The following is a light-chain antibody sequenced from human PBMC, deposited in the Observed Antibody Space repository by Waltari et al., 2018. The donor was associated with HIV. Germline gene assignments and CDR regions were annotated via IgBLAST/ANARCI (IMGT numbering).Light chain of an antibody. CDR2: INH. J-gene: IGLJ3*02. Sequence: QSVLTQPPSASGTPGQRVTISCSGSSSNIGSNTVNWYQQLPGPAPKLLIYINHQRPSGVPDRFSGSKSGTSASLAISGLQSEDEADYYCAAWDGSLNGWVFGGGTKLTVL. CDR3: AAWDGSLNGWV. CDR1: SSNIGSNT. V-gene: IGLV1-44*01.